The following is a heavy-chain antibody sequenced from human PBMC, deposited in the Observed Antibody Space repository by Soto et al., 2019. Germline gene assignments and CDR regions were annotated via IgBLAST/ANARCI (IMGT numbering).Heavy chain of an antibody. CDR1: GFTFSSYW. Sequence: QPGGSLRLSCAASGFTFSSYWMSWVRQAPGKGLEWVANIKQDGSEKYYVDSVKGRFTISRDNAKNSLYLQMNSLRAEDTAVYYCARGGTATIDSSGWYCWFDPWGQGTLVTVSS. J-gene: IGHJ5*02. CDR3: ARGGTATIDSSGWYCWFDP. D-gene: IGHD6-19*01. CDR2: IKQDGSEK. V-gene: IGHV3-7*01.